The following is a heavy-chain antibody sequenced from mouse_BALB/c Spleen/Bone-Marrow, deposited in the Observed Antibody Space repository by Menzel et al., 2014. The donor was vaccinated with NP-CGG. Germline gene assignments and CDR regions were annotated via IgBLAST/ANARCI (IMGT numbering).Heavy chain of an antibody. CDR1: GFTFXDYG. CDR3: ARDIDGYYDYAMDY. J-gene: IGHJ4*01. V-gene: IGHV5-15*02. CDR2: ISNLAYSI. Sequence: EVQRVESGGGLVQPGGSRKLSCAASGFTFXDYGMAWVRQAPGKGPEWVAFISNLAYSIYYADTVTGRFTISRENAKNTLYLEMSSLRSEDTAMYYCARDIDGYYDYAMDYWGQGTSVTVSS. D-gene: IGHD2-3*01.